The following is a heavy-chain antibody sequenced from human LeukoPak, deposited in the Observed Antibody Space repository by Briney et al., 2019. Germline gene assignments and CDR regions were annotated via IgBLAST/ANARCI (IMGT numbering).Heavy chain of an antibody. V-gene: IGHV3-23*01. CDR3: AKNPNRSGWYQDY. D-gene: IGHD6-19*01. CDR2: ISASGGS. J-gene: IGHJ4*02. CDR1: GFTFTTYS. Sequence: GGSLRLSCVASGFTFTTYSMTWVRHTPEEGLEWVAAISASGGSYYADSVKGRFTISRDNSKNTLYLQLNNLGADDTAVYYCAKNPNRSGWYQDYWGQGALVIVSS.